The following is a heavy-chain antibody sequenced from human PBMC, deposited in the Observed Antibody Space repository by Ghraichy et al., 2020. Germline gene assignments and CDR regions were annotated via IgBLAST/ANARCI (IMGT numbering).Heavy chain of an antibody. J-gene: IGHJ4*02. CDR2: ISYDGSNK. Sequence: GGSLRLSCAASGFTFSSYAMHWVRQAPGKGLEWVAVISYDGSNKYYADSVKGRFTISRDNSKNTLYLQMNSLRAEDTAVYYCARPYSSGWYGFDYWGQGTLVTVSS. V-gene: IGHV3-30-3*01. CDR3: ARPYSSGWYGFDY. CDR1: GFTFSSYA. D-gene: IGHD6-19*01.